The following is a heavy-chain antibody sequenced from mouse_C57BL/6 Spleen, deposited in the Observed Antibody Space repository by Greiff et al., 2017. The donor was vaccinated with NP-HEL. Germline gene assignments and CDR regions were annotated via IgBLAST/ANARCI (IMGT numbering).Heavy chain of an antibody. CDR2: INPNNGGT. J-gene: IGHJ4*01. CDR3: ARIWYAMDY. V-gene: IGHV1-18*01. Sequence: EVQLQQSGPELVKPGASVKIPCKASGYPFTDYNMDWVKQSHGKSLEWIGDINPNNGGTFYNQKFKGKATLTVDKSSSTAYMELRSLTSEDTAVYYCARIWYAMDYWGQGTSVTVSS. CDR1: GYPFTDYN.